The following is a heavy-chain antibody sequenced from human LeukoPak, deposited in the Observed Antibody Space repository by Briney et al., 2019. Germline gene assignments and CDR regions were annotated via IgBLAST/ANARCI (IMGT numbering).Heavy chain of an antibody. D-gene: IGHD3-22*01. V-gene: IGHV4-38-2*02. CDR1: GYSISSGYY. J-gene: IGHJ4*02. CDR3: AGRPLYYYDSSGYYRF. Sequence: SETLSLTCTVSGYSISSGYYWGWIRQPPGKGLEWIGSIYHSGSTYYNPSLKSRVTISVDTSKNQFSLKLSSVTAADTAVYYCAGRPLYYYDSSGYYRFGGQGTLVTVSS. CDR2: IYHSGST.